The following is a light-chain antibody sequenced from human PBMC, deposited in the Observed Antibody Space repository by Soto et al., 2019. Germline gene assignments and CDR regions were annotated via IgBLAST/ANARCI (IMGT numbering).Light chain of an antibody. J-gene: IGKJ5*01. CDR1: QDISDV. CDR2: DAS. CDR3: QQFYDLPIT. Sequence: DIQMTQSPSALSASVGDRVTITCQASQDISDVLNWYQQQPGKAPKFLIYDASKLQTGVPSRFSVRGSGKDCTFTISSLQTDDSGTYYCQQFYDLPITFGQGTRLEIK. V-gene: IGKV1-33*01.